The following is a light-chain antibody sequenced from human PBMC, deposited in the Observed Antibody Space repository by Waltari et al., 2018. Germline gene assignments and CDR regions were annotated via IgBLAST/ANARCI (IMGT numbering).Light chain of an antibody. CDR2: DVS. CDR3: SSYTSSSTYV. V-gene: IGLV2-14*01. CDR1: SSDVGGHNY. Sequence: QSALTQPASVSGSPGQSITISCTGTSSDVGGHNYVSWYQRHPGKAPKLMIYDVSNRPSGVSNRFSGSKSGNTASLTISGLQAEDEADYYCSSYTSSSTYVFGTGTKVTVL. J-gene: IGLJ1*01.